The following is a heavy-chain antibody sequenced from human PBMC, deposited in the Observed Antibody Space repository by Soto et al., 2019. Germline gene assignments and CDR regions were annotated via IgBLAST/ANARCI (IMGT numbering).Heavy chain of an antibody. CDR2: IYYRGST. CDR1: GDSVSSGTYY. J-gene: IGHJ4*02. Sequence: QVQLQESGPGLVKPSETLSLTCTVSGDSVSSGTYYWIWIRQPPGKGLEWIGYIYYRGSTNYNPSLKSRVTISVDTSKNQFSLKLSSVTAADTAVYYCARGLDYVGFDYWGQGTLVAVSS. D-gene: IGHD4-17*01. CDR3: ARGLDYVGFDY. V-gene: IGHV4-61*01.